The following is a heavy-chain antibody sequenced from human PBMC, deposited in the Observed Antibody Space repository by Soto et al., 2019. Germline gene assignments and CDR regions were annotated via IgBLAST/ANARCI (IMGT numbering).Heavy chain of an antibody. CDR3: AKGPDGSGYYHNWFDP. D-gene: IGHD3-22*01. V-gene: IGHV1-46*01. CDR2: INPSGGST. CDR1: GYTFTSYY. J-gene: IGHJ5*02. Sequence: ASVKVSCKASGYTFTSYYMHWVRQAPGQGLEWMGIINPSGGSTSYAQKFQGRFAISRDRSKNRLSLQMNSLRVEDTAVYYCAKGPDGSGYYHNWFDPWGQGTLVTVSS.